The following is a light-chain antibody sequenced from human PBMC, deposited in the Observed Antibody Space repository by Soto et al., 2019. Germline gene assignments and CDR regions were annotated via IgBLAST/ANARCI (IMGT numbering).Light chain of an antibody. CDR2: GAS. J-gene: IGKJ4*01. CDR1: QSVGSG. Sequence: EIVMTQSPATLSVSPGERATLSCRASQSVGSGLSWYQQKPGQAPRLLIYGASTRATGIPARFSGSGSGTEFTLTISSLQSEDYATYYCQQYNNWPVTFGGGTKVDI. CDR3: QQYNNWPVT. V-gene: IGKV3-15*01.